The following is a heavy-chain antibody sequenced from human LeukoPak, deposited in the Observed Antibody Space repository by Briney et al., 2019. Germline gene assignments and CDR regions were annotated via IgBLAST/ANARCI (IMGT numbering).Heavy chain of an antibody. V-gene: IGHV1-46*01. CDR1: GYTFTSYD. Sequence: ASVKVSCKASGYTFTSYDINWVRQATGQGLEWMGLINPTGGSTGYAQKFQGRVTMTRDMSTSTNYMELSSLRSEDTAVYYCARTYCGGDCRLHYYYYYMDVWGKGTTVTISS. J-gene: IGHJ6*03. CDR2: INPTGGST. CDR3: ARTYCGGDCRLHYYYYYMDV. D-gene: IGHD2-21*02.